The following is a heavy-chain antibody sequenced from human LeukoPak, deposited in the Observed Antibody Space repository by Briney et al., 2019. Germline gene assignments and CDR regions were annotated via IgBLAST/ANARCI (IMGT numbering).Heavy chain of an antibody. CDR1: GFTFSSYA. D-gene: IGHD3-10*01. J-gene: IGHJ6*02. CDR3: AAMVPYYYYGMDV. CDR2: ISSSSDRM. Sequence: PGGSLKLSCAASGFTFSSYAMNWVRQAPGKGLEWVSGISSSSDRMYYADSVKGRFTISRDNSKNTLYLQMNSLRAEDTAVYYCAAMVPYYYYGMDVWGQGTTVTVSS. V-gene: IGHV3-23*01.